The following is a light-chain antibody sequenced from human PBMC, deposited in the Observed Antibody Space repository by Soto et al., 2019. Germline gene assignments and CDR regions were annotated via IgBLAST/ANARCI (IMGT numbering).Light chain of an antibody. V-gene: IGKV1-5*03. CDR3: QQYDNSPQT. CDR2: KAS. CDR1: QTISSW. J-gene: IGKJ1*01. Sequence: DIQMPQSPSTLSGSVGDRVTIPCRASQTISSWLAWYQQKPGKAPKLLIYKASTLKSGVPSRFSGSGSGTEFTLTISSLQSEDFAVYYCQQYDNSPQTFGQGTKVDNK.